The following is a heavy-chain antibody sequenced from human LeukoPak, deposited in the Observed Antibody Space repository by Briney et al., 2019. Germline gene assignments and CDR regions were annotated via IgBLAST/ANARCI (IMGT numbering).Heavy chain of an antibody. J-gene: IGHJ4*01. V-gene: IGHV3-20*04. CDR3: AIDGIAVDRGIGYFDY. D-gene: IGHD6-13*01. Sequence: PGGSLRLSCSGSGFIVGEYGMSWVRQPPGKGLQCVSGISRSGATTGYADSVKGRFTISRDNSENTLYLQMNSLRAEDTALYYCAIDGIAVDRGIGYFDYCGHGALVTVSS. CDR2: ISRSGATT. CDR1: GFIVGEYG.